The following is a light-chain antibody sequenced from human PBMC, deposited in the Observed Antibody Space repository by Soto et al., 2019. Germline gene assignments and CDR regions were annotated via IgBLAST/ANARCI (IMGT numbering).Light chain of an antibody. CDR1: QSVSSN. J-gene: IGKJ4*01. CDR2: DAS. V-gene: IGKV3-11*01. Sequence: EIVLTQSPATLSLSPGDRATLSCRASQSVSSNLAWYQQQPGQAPRLLIYDASNRATGIPVRVSGSGSGTDFTLTISSLEPEDFAVYYCQQSRDWPLTFGGGTKVEIK. CDR3: QQSRDWPLT.